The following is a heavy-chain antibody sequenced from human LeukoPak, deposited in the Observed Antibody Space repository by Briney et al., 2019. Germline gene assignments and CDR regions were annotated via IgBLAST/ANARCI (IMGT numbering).Heavy chain of an antibody. J-gene: IGHJ4*02. CDR2: IYYSGST. CDR1: GGSISSSSYY. D-gene: IGHD3-10*01. Sequence: PSETLSLTCTVSGGSISSSSYYWGWIRQPPGKGLEWIGSIYYSGSTYYNPSLKSRVTISVDTSKNQFSLKLSSVTAADTAVYYCAREFRSGNKYFDYWGQGTLVTVSS. V-gene: IGHV4-39*07. CDR3: AREFRSGNKYFDY.